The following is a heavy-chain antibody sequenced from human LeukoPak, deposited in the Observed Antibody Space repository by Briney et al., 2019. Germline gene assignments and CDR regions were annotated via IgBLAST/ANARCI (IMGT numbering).Heavy chain of an antibody. CDR2: INPDNADT. J-gene: IGHJ5*02. CDR3: AKGYSNGYGA. CDR1: GYTFTGYY. Sequence: ASVKVSCKASGYTFTGYYMHWVRQAPGQGLEWMGSINPDNADTNYAQNFQGRVTMTRDTSLNTAYMDLSRLRSDDTAVYYCAKGYSNGYGAWGQGTLVTVSS. V-gene: IGHV1-2*02. D-gene: IGHD6-19*01.